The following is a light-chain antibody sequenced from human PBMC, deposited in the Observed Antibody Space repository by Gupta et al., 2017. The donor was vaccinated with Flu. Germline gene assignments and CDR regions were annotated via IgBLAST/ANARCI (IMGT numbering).Light chain of an antibody. J-gene: IGLJ2*01. CDR3: SSYTGSSTSVV. Sequence: SRDVGTYNRVSWYQQSPGTAPKLMIYEVSYRPSGVPDRSSGSKSGNTASLTISGLQAVDEADYYCSSYTGSSTSVVFGGGTKLTVL. V-gene: IGLV2-18*02. CDR2: EVS. CDR1: SRDVGTYNR.